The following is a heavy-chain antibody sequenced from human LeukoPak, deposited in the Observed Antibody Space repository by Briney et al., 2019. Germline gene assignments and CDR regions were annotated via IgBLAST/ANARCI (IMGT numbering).Heavy chain of an antibody. CDR3: ARAGRLQSSDY. CDR1: GGSISSYY. CDR2: IYYSGST. J-gene: IGHJ4*02. Sequence: SETLSLTCTVSGGSISSYYWRWIRQPPGKGLEWIGYIYYSGSTNYNPSLKSRVTISVDTSKNQFSLKLSSVTAADTAVYSCARAGRLQSSDYWGQGTLVTVSS. D-gene: IGHD4-11*01. V-gene: IGHV4-59*01.